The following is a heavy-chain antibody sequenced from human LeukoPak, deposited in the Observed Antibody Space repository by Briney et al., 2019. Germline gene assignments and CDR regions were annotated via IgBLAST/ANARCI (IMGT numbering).Heavy chain of an antibody. CDR3: ARNPVVPAAKVDYYYYGMDV. J-gene: IGHJ6*02. CDR1: GFTFSSYA. D-gene: IGHD2-2*01. CDR2: ISYDGSNK. Sequence: GRSLRLSCAASGFTFSSYAMHWVRQAPGKGLEWVAVISYDGSNKYYADSVKGRFTISRDNSKNTLYLQMNSLRAEDTAVYYCARNPVVPAAKVDYYYYGMDVWGQGTTVTVSS. V-gene: IGHV3-30*04.